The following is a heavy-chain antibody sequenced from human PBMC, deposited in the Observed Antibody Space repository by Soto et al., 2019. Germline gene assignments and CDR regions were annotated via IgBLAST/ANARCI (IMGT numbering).Heavy chain of an antibody. CDR1: GFTFSDYF. J-gene: IGHJ4*01. CDR2: ISSSGTTI. CDR3: VRDRDLDRDMVHADL. Sequence: GGSLRLSCAASGFTFSDYFMTWIRQAPGKGLEWVSYISSSGTTIFYTDSVQGRFTISADNAENSVFLQMNSLRDEDTAVYFCVRDRDLDRDMVHADLWGQGTLVTVSS. V-gene: IGHV3-11*04. D-gene: IGHD5-18*01.